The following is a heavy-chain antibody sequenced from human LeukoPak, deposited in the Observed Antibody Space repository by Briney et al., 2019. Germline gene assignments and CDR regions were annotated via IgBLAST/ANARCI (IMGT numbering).Heavy chain of an antibody. CDR1: GGSVTSTNW. D-gene: IGHD5-24*01. CDR2: ISYTGST. J-gene: IGHJ3*02. CDR3: ARLRELAALHDALDI. V-gene: IGHV4-4*02. Sequence: PSETLSLTCGVSGGSVTSTNWWTWVRQPPGKGLEWIGYISYTGSTNYSPSLKSRVTMSVDTSKNQFSLKLSSVTAADTAVYYCARLRELAALHDALDIWGQGTMVTVCS.